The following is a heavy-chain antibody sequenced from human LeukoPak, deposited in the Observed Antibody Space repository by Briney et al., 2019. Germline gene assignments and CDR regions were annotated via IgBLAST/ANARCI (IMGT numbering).Heavy chain of an antibody. D-gene: IGHD6-13*01. V-gene: IGHV1-2*06. Sequence: ASVKVSCKASGYTFTGYYMHWVRQAPGQGLEWMGLINPNSGGTNYAQKFQGRVTMTRDTSISRAYMELSRLRSDDTAVSYCARDPTPSSPRLAFFDNWFDPWGQGTLVTVSS. J-gene: IGHJ5*02. CDR3: ARDPTPSSPRLAFFDNWFDP. CDR1: GYTFTGYY. CDR2: INPNSGGT.